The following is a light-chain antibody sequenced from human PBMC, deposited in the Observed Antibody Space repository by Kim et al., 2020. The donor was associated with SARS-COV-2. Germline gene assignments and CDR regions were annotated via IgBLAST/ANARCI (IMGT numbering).Light chain of an antibody. J-gene: IGKJ2*03. CDR2: DAS. V-gene: IGKV3-11*01. CDR3: QQRSNWPPGYS. CDR1: QSVSSY. Sequence: SPGERATLSCRASQSVSSYLAWYQQKPGQAPRLLIYDASNRATGIPARFSGSGSGTDVTLTISSLEPEDFAVYYCQQRSNWPPGYSFGQGAKLEIK.